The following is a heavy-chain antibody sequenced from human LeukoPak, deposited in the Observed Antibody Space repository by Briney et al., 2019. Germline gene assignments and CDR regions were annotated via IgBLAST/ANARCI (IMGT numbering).Heavy chain of an antibody. V-gene: IGHV3-21*01. J-gene: IGHJ4*02. CDR1: GFTFSSYS. CDR3: ARDRVVVTTTIFDY. CDR2: ISSSSSYI. D-gene: IGHD2-21*02. Sequence: GRSLRLSCAASGFTFSSYSMNWVRQAPGKGLEWVSSISSSSSYIYYADSVKGRFTISRDNAKNSLYLQMNSLRAEDTAVYYCARDRVVVTTTIFDYWGQGTLVTVSS.